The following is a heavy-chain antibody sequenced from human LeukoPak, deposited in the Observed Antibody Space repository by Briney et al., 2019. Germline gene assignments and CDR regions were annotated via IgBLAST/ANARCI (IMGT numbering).Heavy chain of an antibody. D-gene: IGHD3-3*01. V-gene: IGHV3-30*04. Sequence: GRSLRLSCAASGFTFSSYAMHWVRQAPGKGLEWVAVISYDGSNKYYADSVKGRFTISRDNSKNTLYLQMNSLRAEDTAVYYCAKGFPGYEWGQGTLVTVSS. CDR1: GFTFSSYA. CDR2: ISYDGSNK. CDR3: AKGFPGYE. J-gene: IGHJ4*02.